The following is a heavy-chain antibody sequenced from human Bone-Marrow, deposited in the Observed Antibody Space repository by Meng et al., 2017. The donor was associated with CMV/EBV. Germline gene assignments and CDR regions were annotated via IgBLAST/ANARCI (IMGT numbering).Heavy chain of an antibody. J-gene: IGHJ5*02. D-gene: IGHD6-13*01. V-gene: IGHV4-61*01. CDR1: GGSVSSGSYY. CDR2: IYYSGST. CDR3: ARGPLSTGIAAPGYWFDP. Sequence: SETLSLTCTVSGGSVSSGSYYWSWIRQPPGKGLEWIGYIYYSGSTNYNPSLKSRVTISVDTSKNQFSLKLSSVTAADTAVYYCARGPLSTGIAAPGYWFDPWGQGTLDTVSS.